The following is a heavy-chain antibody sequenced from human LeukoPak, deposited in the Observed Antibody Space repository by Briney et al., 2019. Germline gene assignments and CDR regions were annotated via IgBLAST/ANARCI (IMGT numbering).Heavy chain of an antibody. Sequence: SVTVSFKASGGTFISYAISWVRQAPGQGREWMGGIIPIFGTANYAQKFQGRVTITADESTSTAYMELSSLRSEDTAVYYCARAKDYDILTGYYESGYYYGMDVWGKGTTVTVSS. CDR1: GGTFISYA. CDR3: ARAKDYDILTGYYESGYYYGMDV. CDR2: IIPIFGTA. D-gene: IGHD3-9*01. V-gene: IGHV1-69*13. J-gene: IGHJ6*04.